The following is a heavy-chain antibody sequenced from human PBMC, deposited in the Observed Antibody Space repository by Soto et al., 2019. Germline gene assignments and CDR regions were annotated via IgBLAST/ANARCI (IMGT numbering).Heavy chain of an antibody. Sequence: PGESLKISCKGSGYSFTTYWIGWVRQMPGKGLEWMGIIYPGDSNARYSPSFQGQVTISADKSISTAYLQWSSLKASDTAMYYCAREIYSSGWLNWFDPWGQGTLVTVSS. CDR1: GYSFTTYW. CDR2: IYPGDSNA. V-gene: IGHV5-51*01. D-gene: IGHD6-13*01. CDR3: AREIYSSGWLNWFDP. J-gene: IGHJ5*02.